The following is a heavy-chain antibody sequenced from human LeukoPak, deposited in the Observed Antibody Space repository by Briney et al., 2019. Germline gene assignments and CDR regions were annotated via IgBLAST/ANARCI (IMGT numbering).Heavy chain of an antibody. CDR1: GFTFSSYS. J-gene: IGHJ2*01. V-gene: IGHV3-21*01. CDR2: ISSSSSYI. Sequence: PGGSLRLSCAASGFTFSSYSMNWVRQAPGKGLEWVSSISSSSSYIYYADSVKGRFTISRDNSKNTLYLQMNSLRAEDTAVYYCAKERMGLAARPEYFDLWGRGTLVTVSS. CDR3: AKERMGLAARPEYFDL. D-gene: IGHD6-6*01.